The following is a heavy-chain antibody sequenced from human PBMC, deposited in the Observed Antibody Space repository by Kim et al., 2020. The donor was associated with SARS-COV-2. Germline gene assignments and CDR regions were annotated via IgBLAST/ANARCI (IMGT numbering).Heavy chain of an antibody. V-gene: IGHV4-59*01. D-gene: IGHD3-22*01. CDR1: CASISNYY. CDR2: IYDSGNA. Sequence: SETLSLTCTVSCASISNYYWSWIRQPPGKGLEWIGYIYDSGNAKYNPSLKSRVTISVDTSKNQFSLRLSSVTASDTAVYFCARRRGYESSSSYFRYFDYWGQGTLVTVSS. CDR3: ARRRGYESSSSYFRYFDY. J-gene: IGHJ4*02.